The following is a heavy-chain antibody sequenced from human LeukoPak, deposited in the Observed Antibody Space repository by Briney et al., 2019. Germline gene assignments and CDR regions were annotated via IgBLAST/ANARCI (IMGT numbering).Heavy chain of an antibody. Sequence: SVKVSCKASGGTFSSYAISWVRQAPGQGLEWMGGIIPIFGTANYAQKFQGRVTITTDESTSTAYMELSSLRSEDTAVYYCARAKIAAASEWYFDLWGRGTLVTVSS. D-gene: IGHD6-13*01. CDR3: ARAKIAAASEWYFDL. V-gene: IGHV1-69*05. J-gene: IGHJ2*01. CDR1: GGTFSSYA. CDR2: IIPIFGTA.